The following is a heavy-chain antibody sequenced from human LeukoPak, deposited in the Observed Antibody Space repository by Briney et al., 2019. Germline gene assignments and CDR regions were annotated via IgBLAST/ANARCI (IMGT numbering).Heavy chain of an antibody. Sequence: GRSLRLSCAASGFTFSSYGMHWVRQAPGKGLEWVAVISYDGSNKYYADSLKGGFTISRDNSKNTLYLQMNSLRAEDTAVYYCARNKPSGGEDYWGQGTLVTVSS. CDR1: GFTFSSYG. D-gene: IGHD3-16*01. V-gene: IGHV3-30*03. J-gene: IGHJ4*02. CDR3: ARNKPSGGEDY. CDR2: ISYDGSNK.